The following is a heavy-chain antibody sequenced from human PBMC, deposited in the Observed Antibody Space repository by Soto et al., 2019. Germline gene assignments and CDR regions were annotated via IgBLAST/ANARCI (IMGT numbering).Heavy chain of an antibody. Sequence: PSETLSLTCTVSGGSISPYYWSWIRQPPGKGLEWIGSMFYGVSTYYNPSLKSRVTVSVDTSKNQFSLNLRSVTAADTAVYYCARLPSRHLVDYWGQGTLVTSPQ. CDR2: MFYGVST. J-gene: IGHJ4*02. CDR1: GGSISPYY. V-gene: IGHV4-59*05. CDR3: ARLPSRHLVDY. D-gene: IGHD3-3*02.